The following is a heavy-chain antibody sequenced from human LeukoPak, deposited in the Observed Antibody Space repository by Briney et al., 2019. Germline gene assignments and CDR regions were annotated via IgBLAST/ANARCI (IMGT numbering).Heavy chain of an antibody. CDR2: ISGSGGST. CDR1: GFTFSSYA. CDR3: AKRGRYDSSGYYSDPYYFDY. V-gene: IGHV3-23*01. D-gene: IGHD3-22*01. Sequence: GSLRLSCAASGFTFSSYAMSWVRQAPGKGLEWVSAISGSGGSTYYADSVKGRFTISRDNSKNTLYLQMNSLRAEDTAVYYCAKRGRYDSSGYYSDPYYFDYWGQGTLVTVSS. J-gene: IGHJ4*02.